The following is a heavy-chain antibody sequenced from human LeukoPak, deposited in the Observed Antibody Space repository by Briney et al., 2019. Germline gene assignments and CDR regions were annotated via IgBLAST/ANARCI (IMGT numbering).Heavy chain of an antibody. J-gene: IGHJ5*02. CDR1: GYTFTSYT. CDR2: INAANGNT. CDR3: ARGAPIRVAVAATFDP. Sequence: ASVKVSCKASGYTFTSYTMHWVRQAPGQRLEWMGWINAANGNTQYSQKFQGRVTITRDTSASTAYMELSSLRSEDTAVYYCARGAPIRVAVAATFDPWGQGTLVTVPS. V-gene: IGHV1-3*01. D-gene: IGHD6-19*01.